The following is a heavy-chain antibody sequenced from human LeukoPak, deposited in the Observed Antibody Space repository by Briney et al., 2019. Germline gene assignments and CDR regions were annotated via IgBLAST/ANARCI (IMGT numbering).Heavy chain of an antibody. D-gene: IGHD5-18*01. CDR2: IYYSGST. Sequence: SETLSLTCAVYGGSFSGYYWSWIRQPPGKGLEWIGSIYYSGSTYYNPSLKSRVTISVDTSKNQFSLKLSSVTAADTAVYYCARGLYNGYSYGQREDYFDYWGQGTLVTVSS. V-gene: IGHV4-34*01. CDR1: GGSFSGYY. J-gene: IGHJ4*02. CDR3: ARGLYNGYSYGQREDYFDY.